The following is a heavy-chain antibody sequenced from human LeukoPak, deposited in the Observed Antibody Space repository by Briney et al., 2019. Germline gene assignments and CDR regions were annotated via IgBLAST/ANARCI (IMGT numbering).Heavy chain of an antibody. Sequence: GGSLRLSCAASGFTFSSYAMSWVRQAPGKGLEWVSGISWNSGSIGYADSVKGRFTISRDNAKNSLYLQMNSLRAEDTALYYCAKGNGDYVDYYGMDVWGQGTTVTVSS. CDR2: ISWNSGSI. CDR1: GFTFSSYA. D-gene: IGHD4-17*01. V-gene: IGHV3-9*01. J-gene: IGHJ6*02. CDR3: AKGNGDYVDYYGMDV.